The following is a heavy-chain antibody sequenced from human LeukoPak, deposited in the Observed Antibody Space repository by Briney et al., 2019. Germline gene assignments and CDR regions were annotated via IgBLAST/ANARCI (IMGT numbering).Heavy chain of an antibody. J-gene: IGHJ4*02. CDR1: GGSFSGYY. CDR3: ARGRYDRRGSYDLVQTKAFDD. V-gene: IGHV4-34*01. D-gene: IGHD3-22*01. CDR2: INHRGNT. Sequence: SETLSLTCAVSGGSFSGYYWAWIRQPPGKGLEWIGQINHRGNTNYNTSLESRVAISADTSKNHSSLNLSSVTAADTAVYYCARGRYDRRGSYDLVQTKAFDDWGQGTLVTASP.